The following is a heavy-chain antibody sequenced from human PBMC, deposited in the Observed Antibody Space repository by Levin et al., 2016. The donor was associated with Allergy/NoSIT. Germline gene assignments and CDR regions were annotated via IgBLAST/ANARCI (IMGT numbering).Heavy chain of an antibody. V-gene: IGHV3-15*01. J-gene: IGHJ6*03. CDR2: IKSKTDGGTT. CDR3: TTYRVVVVPAAQFVYYYYYMDV. Sequence: VRQAPGKGLEWVGRIKSKTDGGTTDYAAPVKGRFTISRDDSKNTLYLQMNSLKTEDTAVYYCTTYRVVVVPAAQFVYYYYYMDVWGKGTTVTVSS. D-gene: IGHD2-2*01.